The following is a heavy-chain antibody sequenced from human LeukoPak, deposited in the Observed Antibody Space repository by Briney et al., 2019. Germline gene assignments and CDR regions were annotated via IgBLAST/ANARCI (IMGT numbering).Heavy chain of an antibody. J-gene: IGHJ5*02. Sequence: GGSLRLSCAASGFTFSNYWMHWVRHAPGKGLVWVSRINSDGINTIYADSVKGRFTISRDNAKNTLNLQMDSLRAEDTAVYYCARDLGQYYDTSDNWFDPWGQGTLVTVSS. V-gene: IGHV3-74*01. CDR2: INSDGINT. D-gene: IGHD3-22*01. CDR1: GFTFSNYW. CDR3: ARDLGQYYDTSDNWFDP.